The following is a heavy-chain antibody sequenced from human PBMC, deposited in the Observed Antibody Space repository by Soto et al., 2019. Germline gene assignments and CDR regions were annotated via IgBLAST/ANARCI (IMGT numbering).Heavy chain of an antibody. CDR2: ISYDGSNK. D-gene: IGHD1-26*01. Sequence: QVQLVESGGGVVQPGRSLRLSCAASGFTFSSYAMHWVRQAPGKGLEWVAVISYDGSNKYYADSVKGRFTISRDNSKNTLYLQMNSLRAEDTAVYYCAREGALYYYYGMDVWGQGTTVTVSS. CDR1: GFTFSSYA. CDR3: AREGALYYYYGMDV. J-gene: IGHJ6*02. V-gene: IGHV3-30-3*01.